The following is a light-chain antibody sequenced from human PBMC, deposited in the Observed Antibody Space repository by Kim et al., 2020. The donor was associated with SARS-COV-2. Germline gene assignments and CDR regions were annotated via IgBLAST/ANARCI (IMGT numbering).Light chain of an antibody. CDR2: KAS. CDR1: QSISSW. J-gene: IGKJ1*01. CDR3: QQYNSKGT. Sequence: SAAVGDRGTITCRASQSISSWLAWYQQKPGKAPKLLIYKASSLESGVPSRFSGSGSGTEFTLTISSLQPDDFATYYCQQYNSKGTFGQGTKVDIK. V-gene: IGKV1-5*03.